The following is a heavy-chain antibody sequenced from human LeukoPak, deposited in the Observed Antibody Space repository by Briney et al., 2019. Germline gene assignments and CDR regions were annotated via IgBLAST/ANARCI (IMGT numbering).Heavy chain of an antibody. Sequence: SQTLSLTCVISGDNVSSNSAAWNWIRQSPSGGLEWLGRTYYRSKRFFDYAVSMKSRLTINSDTSQSHLSLQMRSVTPEDTAVYYCARGDYDTSGGGFDIWGQGTLVIVSS. CDR1: GDNVSSNSAA. J-gene: IGHJ3*02. CDR2: TYYRSKRFF. D-gene: IGHD3-22*01. V-gene: IGHV6-1*01. CDR3: ARGDYDTSGGGFDI.